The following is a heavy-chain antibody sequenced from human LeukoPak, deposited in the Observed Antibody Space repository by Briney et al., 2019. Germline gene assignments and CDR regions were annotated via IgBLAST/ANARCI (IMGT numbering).Heavy chain of an antibody. CDR1: GFTFSSYG. CDR2: IWYDGSNK. V-gene: IGHV3-33*06. Sequence: GGSLRLSCAASGFTFSSYGMHWVRQAPGKGLEWVAVIWYDGSNKYYADSVKGRFTISRDNSKNTLYLQMNSLRAEDTAVYYCAKERQQLVQWFDPWGQGTLVTVSS. D-gene: IGHD6-13*01. J-gene: IGHJ5*02. CDR3: AKERQQLVQWFDP.